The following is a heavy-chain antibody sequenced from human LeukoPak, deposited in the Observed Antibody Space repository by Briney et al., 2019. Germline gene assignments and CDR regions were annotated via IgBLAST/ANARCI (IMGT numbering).Heavy chain of an antibody. J-gene: IGHJ4*02. CDR2: ISSSSSYI. V-gene: IGHV3-21*01. Sequence: GGSLRLSCAASGFTFSTYNMNWVRQAPGKGLEWVSSISSSSSYIYYADSVKGRFIISRDNAENSLYLQMSSLRAEDTALYYCARGKFASAWFDYWGLGTLVTVSS. CDR3: ARGKFASAWFDY. D-gene: IGHD6-19*01. CDR1: GFTFSTYN.